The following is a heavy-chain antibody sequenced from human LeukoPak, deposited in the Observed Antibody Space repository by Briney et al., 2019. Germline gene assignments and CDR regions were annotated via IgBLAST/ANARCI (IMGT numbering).Heavy chain of an antibody. CDR1: GGSISSSSYY. D-gene: IGHD3-22*01. CDR2: IYYSGST. V-gene: IGHV4-39*01. J-gene: IGHJ2*01. Sequence: SETLSLTCTVSGGSISSSSYYWGWIRQPPGKGLEWIGSIYYSGSTSYNPSLKSRVTISVDTSKNQFSLKLSSVTAADTAVYYCARGVALIVVVIHDWYFDLWGRGTVFTVSS. CDR3: ARGVALIVVVIHDWYFDL.